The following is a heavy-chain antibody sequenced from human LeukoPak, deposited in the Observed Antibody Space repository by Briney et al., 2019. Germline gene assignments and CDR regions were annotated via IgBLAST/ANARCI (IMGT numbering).Heavy chain of an antibody. Sequence: GVSLKLSCAASGFSFSSYGMQWVRQAPGKGLEWVAVIWYDGSNKYYADSVKGRFTISRDDSKNTLYLQMNSLRAEDTAVYYCARASGDSGYDLDYWGQGTLVTVSS. V-gene: IGHV3-33*01. J-gene: IGHJ4*02. CDR3: ARASGDSGYDLDY. D-gene: IGHD5-12*01. CDR2: IWYDGSNK. CDR1: GFSFSSYG.